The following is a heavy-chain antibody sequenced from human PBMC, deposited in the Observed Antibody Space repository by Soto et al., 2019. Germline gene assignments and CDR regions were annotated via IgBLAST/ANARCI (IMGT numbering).Heavy chain of an antibody. CDR3: ARAPHYYDSSGYVNDY. CDR1: GGSISSGGYY. D-gene: IGHD3-22*01. CDR2: IYYSGST. V-gene: IGHV4-31*03. Sequence: QVQLQESGPGQVKPSQTLSLTCTVSGGSISSGGYYWSWIRQHPGKGLEWIGYIYYSGSTYYNPSLKSRVTISVDTSKHRFSLKLSSVTAADTAVYYCARAPHYYDSSGYVNDYWGQGTLVTVSS. J-gene: IGHJ4*02.